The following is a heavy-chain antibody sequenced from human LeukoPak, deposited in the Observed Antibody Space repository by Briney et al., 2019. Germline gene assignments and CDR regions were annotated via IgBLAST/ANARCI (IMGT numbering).Heavy chain of an antibody. D-gene: IGHD2-21*02. Sequence: GGSLRLSCAAFGFTFSTSAMGWVRQAPGKGLEWVSDISGSGETTKYADSVKGRFTISRDNSKNTLYLQMNSLRAEDTALYYCAKDAYCGGDCYFPYYYYGMDVWGQGTTVTVSS. CDR2: ISGSGETT. CDR1: GFTFSTSA. V-gene: IGHV3-23*01. J-gene: IGHJ6*02. CDR3: AKDAYCGGDCYFPYYYYGMDV.